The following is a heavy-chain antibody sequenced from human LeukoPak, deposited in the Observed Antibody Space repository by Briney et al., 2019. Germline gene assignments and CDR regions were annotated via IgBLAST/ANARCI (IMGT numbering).Heavy chain of an antibody. V-gene: IGHV4-59*08. J-gene: IGHJ4*02. Sequence: SETLSLTCTVSGVSSSSSYWSWIRQPPGKGLEWIGYIFYTGDSNHSPSLKSRVSISLDTSKDQISLKLSSVTAADTAVYYCARHRFASPLDSWGQGTLVTVSS. CDR1: GVSSSSSY. CDR3: ARHRFASPLDS. CDR2: IFYTGDS. D-gene: IGHD2-21*01.